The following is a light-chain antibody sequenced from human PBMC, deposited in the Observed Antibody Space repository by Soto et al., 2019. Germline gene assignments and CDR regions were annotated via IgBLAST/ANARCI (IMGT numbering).Light chain of an antibody. CDR1: SSNIGAGYD. CDR3: QSYDRRLSGVL. J-gene: IGLJ2*01. V-gene: IGLV1-40*01. Sequence: QSVLTQPPSVSGAPGQRVTISCTGSSSNIGAGYDVHWYQQLPGTAPKPLIYGINNRPSGVPDRFSGSKSGTSASLAITGLQAEDEAHYFCQSYDRRLSGVLFGRGTKLTVL. CDR2: GIN.